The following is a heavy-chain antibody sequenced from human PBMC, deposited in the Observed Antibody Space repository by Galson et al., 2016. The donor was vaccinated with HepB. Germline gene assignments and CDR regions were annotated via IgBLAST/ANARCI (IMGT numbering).Heavy chain of an antibody. D-gene: IGHD2-15*01. CDR2: IDYSGNN. CDR1: GGSISSSGYY. Sequence: SETLSLTCTVSGGSISSSGYYWDWIRQPPGKGLEWIGNIDYSGNNQNNPSLKSRVTFSVDTSRNQFSLKLSSVTAADTAVYYCARHGGTAVVVGRAFDIWGQGTMVSVSS. CDR3: ARHGGTAVVVGRAFDI. J-gene: IGHJ3*02. V-gene: IGHV4-39*01.